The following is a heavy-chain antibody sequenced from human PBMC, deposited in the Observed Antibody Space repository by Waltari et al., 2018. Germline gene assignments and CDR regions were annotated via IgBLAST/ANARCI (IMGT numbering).Heavy chain of an antibody. J-gene: IGHJ6*02. CDR3: ASDTGALWMDV. CDR2: INPRGGST. CDR1: EYTFTSSY. Sequence: QVQLVQSGAEVKKPGASVKISCKTSEYTFTSSYVHWVRQAPGQGLEWMGIINPRGGSTIYAQKFQGRVTMTRDTSTSTVYMELSSLRSEDTAVYYCASDTGALWMDVWGQGTTVTV. D-gene: IGHD2-21*01. V-gene: IGHV1-46*01.